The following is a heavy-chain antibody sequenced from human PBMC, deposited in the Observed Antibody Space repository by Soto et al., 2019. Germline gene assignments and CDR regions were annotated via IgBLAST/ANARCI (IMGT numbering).Heavy chain of an antibody. Sequence: ASVKVSCKASGYTFTDYFIHWVRQAPGQGLEWMGCINPYSGGTNSAQNFQGRVTMTRDTSISTAYMELTSLRSDDTAVYYCVRDITYPFYLDSWGQGTLVTVSS. V-gene: IGHV1-2*02. CDR2: INPYSGGT. CDR3: VRDITYPFYLDS. CDR1: GYTFTDYF. J-gene: IGHJ4*02.